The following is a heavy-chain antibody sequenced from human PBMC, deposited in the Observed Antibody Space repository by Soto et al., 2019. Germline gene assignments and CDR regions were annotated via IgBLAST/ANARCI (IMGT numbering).Heavy chain of an antibody. CDR1: SKG. CDR2: ISAYNGNT. CDR3: ARDSSYSYDSSGYSDY. Sequence: SKGRSWARQEPGQGLEWMGWISAYNGNTNYAQKLQGRVTMTTDTSTSTAYMELRSLRSDDTAVYYCARDSSYSYDSSGYSDYWGQGTLVTVS. J-gene: IGHJ4*02. V-gene: IGHV1-18*01. D-gene: IGHD3-22*01.